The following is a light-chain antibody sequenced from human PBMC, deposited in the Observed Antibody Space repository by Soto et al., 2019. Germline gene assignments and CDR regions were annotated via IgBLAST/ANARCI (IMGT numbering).Light chain of an antibody. CDR1: SSDVGRYSF. Sequence: QSALTQPRSVSGSPGQSVTISCTGTSSDVGRYSFVSWYQQHPGKAPKLILYDVYKRPSGVPDRFSGSKSGNTASLTIYGLQPEDETDYYCCSHAGSSVVFGTGTKVTV. CDR3: CSHAGSSVV. J-gene: IGLJ1*01. V-gene: IGLV2-11*01. CDR2: DVY.